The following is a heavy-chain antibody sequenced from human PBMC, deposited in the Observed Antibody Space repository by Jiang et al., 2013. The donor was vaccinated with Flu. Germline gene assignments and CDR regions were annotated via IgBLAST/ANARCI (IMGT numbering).Heavy chain of an antibody. CDR3: ARIADYGGDSLVDY. Sequence: KPTQTLTLTCTVSGFSLSNARMGVSWIRQPPGKALERLAHIFSNDEKSYSTSLKSRLTISKDTSKSQVVLTMTNMDPVDTATYYCARIADYGGDSLVDYWGQGTLVTVSS. J-gene: IGHJ4*02. CDR2: IFSNDEK. CDR1: GFSLSNARMG. V-gene: IGHV2-26*01. D-gene: IGHD4-23*01.